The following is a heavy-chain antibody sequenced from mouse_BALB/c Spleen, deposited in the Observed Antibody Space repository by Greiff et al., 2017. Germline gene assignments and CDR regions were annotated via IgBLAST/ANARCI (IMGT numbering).Heavy chain of an antibody. Sequence: QVQLQQPGAELVKPGASVKLSCKASGYTFTSYWMHWVKQRPGQGLEWIGEIDPSDSYTNYTQKFKGKATLTVDKSSSTAYMQLSSLTSEDSAVYYCARGITTVVAHFDYWGQGTTLTVSS. D-gene: IGHD1-1*01. CDR1: GYTFTSYW. J-gene: IGHJ2*01. CDR2: IDPSDSYT. V-gene: IGHV1-69*02. CDR3: ARGITTVVAHFDY.